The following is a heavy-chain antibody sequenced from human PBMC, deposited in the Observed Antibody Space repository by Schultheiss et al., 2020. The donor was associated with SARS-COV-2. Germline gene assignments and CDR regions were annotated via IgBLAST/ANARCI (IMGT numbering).Heavy chain of an antibody. J-gene: IGHJ6*02. Sequence: ASVKVSCKASGYTFTSYYMHWVRQAPGQGLEWMGWISAYNGNTNYAQKLQGRVTMTRNTSISTAYMELSSLRSDDTAVYYCARDRWERKWDYYYGMDVWGQGTTVTVSS. CDR1: GYTFTSYY. V-gene: IGHV1-18*04. D-gene: IGHD4-23*01. CDR2: ISAYNGNT. CDR3: ARDRWERKWDYYYGMDV.